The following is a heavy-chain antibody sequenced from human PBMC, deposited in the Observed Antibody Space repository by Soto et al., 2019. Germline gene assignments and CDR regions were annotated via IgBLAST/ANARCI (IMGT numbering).Heavy chain of an antibody. V-gene: IGHV3-23*01. Sequence: PGGSLRLSCAASGFSFSSYAMTWVRQAPGKGLEWVSAISDSGGSTYYADSVKGRFTISRDTSKNTLYLQMNSLRAEDTAVYFCARVSASCGGDCNFDYWGQGTLVTVSS. CDR2: ISDSGGST. J-gene: IGHJ4*02. D-gene: IGHD2-21*02. CDR3: ARVSASCGGDCNFDY. CDR1: GFSFSSYA.